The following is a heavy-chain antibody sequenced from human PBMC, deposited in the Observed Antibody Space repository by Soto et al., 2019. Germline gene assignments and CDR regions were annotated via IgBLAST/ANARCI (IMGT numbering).Heavy chain of an antibody. CDR1: GGSISSGGYY. Sequence: QVQLQESGPGLVKPSQTLSLTCTVSGGSISSGGYYWSWIRQHPGKGLEWIGYIYYSGSTYYNPSLKSRVIISVDTSKNQFSLKLSSVTAADTAVYYCARASKLPLVPFDIWGQGTMVTVSS. V-gene: IGHV4-31*03. CDR3: ARASKLPLVPFDI. J-gene: IGHJ3*02. D-gene: IGHD1-7*01. CDR2: IYYSGST.